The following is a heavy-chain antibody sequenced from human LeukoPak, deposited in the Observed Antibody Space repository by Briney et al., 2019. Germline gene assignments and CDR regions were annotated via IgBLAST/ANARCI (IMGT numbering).Heavy chain of an antibody. CDR3: ARGTGYSYGSDYYYYGMDV. CDR1: GGTFSSYA. Sequence: SVKVSCKASGGTFSSYAISWVRQAPGQGLEWMGGIIPIFGTANYAQKFQGRVTITADESTSTAYMELSSLRSEDTAVYYCARGTGYSYGSDYYYYGMDVWGQGTTVTVSS. V-gene: IGHV1-69*01. D-gene: IGHD5-18*01. J-gene: IGHJ6*02. CDR2: IIPIFGTA.